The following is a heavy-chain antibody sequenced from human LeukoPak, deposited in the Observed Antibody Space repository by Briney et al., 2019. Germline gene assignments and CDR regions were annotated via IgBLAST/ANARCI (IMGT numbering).Heavy chain of an antibody. J-gene: IGHJ6*03. CDR1: GYTFTNYG. CDR2: ISAYSGNT. D-gene: IGHD2-21*02. CDR3: ARAVVVTAPGPYYYYYYMDV. V-gene: IGHV1-18*01. Sequence: ASVRVSCKASGYTFTNYGITWVRQAPGQGLEWMGWISAYSGNTNYAQKFQGRVTITTDESTSTAYMELSSLRSEDTAVYYCARAVVVTAPGPYYYYYYMDVWGKGTTVTVSS.